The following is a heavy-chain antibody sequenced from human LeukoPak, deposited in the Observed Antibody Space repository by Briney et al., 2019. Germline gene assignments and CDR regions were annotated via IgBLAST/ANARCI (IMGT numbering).Heavy chain of an antibody. V-gene: IGHV4-61*05. D-gene: IGHD3-22*01. CDR1: GGSISSSSYS. CDR2: IYYSGST. Sequence: SETLSLTCTVSGGSISSSSYSWSWTRQPPGKGLEWIGYIYYSGSTNYNPSLKSRVTISVDTSKNQFSLKLSSVTAADTAVYYCARRGYDSSGYDYWGQGTLVTVSS. J-gene: IGHJ4*02. CDR3: ARRGYDSSGYDY.